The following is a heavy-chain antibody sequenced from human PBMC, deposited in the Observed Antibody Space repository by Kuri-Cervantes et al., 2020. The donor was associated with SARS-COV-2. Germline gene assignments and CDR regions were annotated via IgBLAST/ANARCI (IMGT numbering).Heavy chain of an antibody. CDR3: ARRVVVVPAAIASWFDP. V-gene: IGHV5-51*01. D-gene: IGHD2-2*01. Sequence: GGSLRLSCKGSGYSFTSYWIGWVRQMPGKGLEWMGIIYPGDSDTRYSPSFQGQVTISADKSISTAYLQWSSLKASDTAMYYCARRVVVVPAAIASWFDPWGQGTLVTVSS. CDR2: IYPGDSDT. J-gene: IGHJ5*02. CDR1: GYSFTSYW.